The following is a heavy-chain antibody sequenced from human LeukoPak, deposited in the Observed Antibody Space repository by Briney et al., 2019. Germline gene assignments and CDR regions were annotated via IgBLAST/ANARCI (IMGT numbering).Heavy chain of an antibody. J-gene: IGHJ1*01. CDR2: IYYSGST. Sequence: SETLSLTCTVSGGSISSSSYYWGWIRQPPGKGLEWIGSIYYSGSTYYNPSLKSRVTISVDTSKNQFSLKLSSVTAADTAVYYCARDSFDSSGSHAEYFQRWGQGTLVTVSS. CDR3: ARDSFDSSGSHAEYFQR. V-gene: IGHV4-39*02. D-gene: IGHD3-22*01. CDR1: GGSISSSSYY.